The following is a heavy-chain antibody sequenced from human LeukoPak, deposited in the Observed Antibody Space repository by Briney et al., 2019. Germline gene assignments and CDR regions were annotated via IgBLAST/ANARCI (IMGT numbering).Heavy chain of an antibody. CDR3: ASDSSSWYADAFDI. Sequence: KPGGSLRLSCAASGFTFSSYSMNWVRQAPGKGVEWVSSISSSSSYIYYADSVKGRFTISRDNAKNSLYLQMNSLRAEDTAVYYCASDSSSWYADAFDIWGQGTMVTVSS. CDR1: GFTFSSYS. V-gene: IGHV3-21*01. CDR2: ISSSSSYI. D-gene: IGHD6-13*01. J-gene: IGHJ3*02.